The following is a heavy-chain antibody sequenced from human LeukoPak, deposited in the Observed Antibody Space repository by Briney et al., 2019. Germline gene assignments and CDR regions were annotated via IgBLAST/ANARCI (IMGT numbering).Heavy chain of an antibody. V-gene: IGHV3-30-3*01. J-gene: IGHJ4*02. CDR3: ARYAAAGTNLFDY. CDR2: ISYDGSNK. CDR1: GFTFSSYA. Sequence: PGGSLRLSCAASGFTFSSYAMPWVRQAPGKGLEWVAVISYDGSNKYYADSVKGRFTISRDNSKNTLYLQMNSLRAEDTAVYYCARYAAAGTNLFDYWGQGTLVTVSS. D-gene: IGHD6-13*01.